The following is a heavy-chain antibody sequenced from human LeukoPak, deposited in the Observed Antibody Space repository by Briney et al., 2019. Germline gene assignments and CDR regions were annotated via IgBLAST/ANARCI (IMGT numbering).Heavy chain of an antibody. V-gene: IGHV4-4*07. D-gene: IGHD2-2*01. CDR1: GCSISSGYY. J-gene: IGHJ3*02. CDR3: ARTLHREYCSSTSCFRANDAFDI. CDR2: IYTSGST. Sequence: PSETLSLTCAVSGCSISSGYYWSWIRPPAGKGLEWIGLIYTSGSTNYNPSLKSRFTMSGDTSKNQFSLKLSSVTAADTAVYYCARTLHREYCSSTSCFRANDAFDIWGQGTMVTVSS.